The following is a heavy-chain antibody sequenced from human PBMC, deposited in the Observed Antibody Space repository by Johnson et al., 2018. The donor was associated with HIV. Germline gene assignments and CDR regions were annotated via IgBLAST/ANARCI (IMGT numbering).Heavy chain of an antibody. CDR1: GFTFDDYG. V-gene: IGHV3-20*04. Sequence: VQLVESGGGVVRPGGSLRLSCAASGFTFDDYGMTWVRQAPGKGLEWVSGINWNGGSTGYADSVKGRFTISRDNAKNSLYLQMNSLRAEDTAVYYCARDHTRIQLWLRGAFDIWGQGTMVTVSS. J-gene: IGHJ3*02. D-gene: IGHD5-18*01. CDR2: INWNGGST. CDR3: ARDHTRIQLWLRGAFDI.